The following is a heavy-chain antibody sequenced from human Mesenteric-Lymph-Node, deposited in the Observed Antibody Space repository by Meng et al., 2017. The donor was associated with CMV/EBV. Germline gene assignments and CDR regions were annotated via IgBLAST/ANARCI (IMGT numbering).Heavy chain of an antibody. CDR1: GFTVSSNY. D-gene: IGHD6-6*01. CDR3: ARDGRSIAARPGEPDY. CDR2: ISSSTTTI. V-gene: IGHV3-48*04. Sequence: GESLKISCAASGFTVSSNYMSWVRQAPGKGLEWVSYISSSTTTIYYADSVKGRFTISRDNAKNSLYLQMNSLRAEDTAVYYCARDGRSIAARPGEPDYWGQGTLVTVSS. J-gene: IGHJ4*02.